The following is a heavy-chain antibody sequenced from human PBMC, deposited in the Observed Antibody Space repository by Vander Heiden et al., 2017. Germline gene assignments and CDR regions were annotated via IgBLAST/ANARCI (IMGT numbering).Heavy chain of an antibody. J-gene: IGHJ4*02. Sequence: QEQLVQSGAEVKKPGASVQVSCTASGYTFSNYEINWVRQAAGQGREWVGWMDPKTGNTGYAQKFQGRVTMTWNTSITTVYMELRSLRSEDTAVYYCARYCSSNSCYKFDSWGQGTLVSVSS. V-gene: IGHV1-8*01. CDR1: GYTFSNYE. CDR3: ARYCSSNSCYKFDS. D-gene: IGHD2-2*01. CDR2: MDPKTGNT.